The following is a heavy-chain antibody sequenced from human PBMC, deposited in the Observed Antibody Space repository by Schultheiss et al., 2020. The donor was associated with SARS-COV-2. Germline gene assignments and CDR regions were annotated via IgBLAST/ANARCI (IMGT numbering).Heavy chain of an antibody. Sequence: SETLSLTCAVYGGSFSGYYWSWIRQPPGKGLEWIGEINHSGSTNYNPSLKSRVTMSVDTSKNQFSLKLSSVTAADTAVYYCARVYNWGRPYWYFDLWGRGTLVTVSS. J-gene: IGHJ2*01. V-gene: IGHV4-34*01. D-gene: IGHD1-20*01. CDR3: ARVYNWGRPYWYFDL. CDR2: INHSGST. CDR1: GGSFSGYY.